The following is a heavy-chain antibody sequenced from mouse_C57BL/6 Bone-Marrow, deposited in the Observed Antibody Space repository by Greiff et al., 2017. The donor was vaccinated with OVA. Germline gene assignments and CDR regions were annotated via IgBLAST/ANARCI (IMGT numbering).Heavy chain of an antibody. V-gene: IGHV1-54*01. CDR3: ARRSYGSRYFDV. CDR2: INPGSGGT. J-gene: IGHJ1*03. Sequence: VQLQESGAELVRPGTSVKVSCKASGYAFTNYLIEWVKQRPGQGLEWIGVINPGSGGTNYNEKFKGKATLTADKSSSTAYMQLSSLTSEDSAVYFCARRSYGSRYFDVWGTGTTVTVSS. CDR1: GYAFTNYL. D-gene: IGHD1-1*01.